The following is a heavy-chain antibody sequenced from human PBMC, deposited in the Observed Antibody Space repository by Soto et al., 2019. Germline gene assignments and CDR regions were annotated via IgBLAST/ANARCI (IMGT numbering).Heavy chain of an antibody. CDR1: GFTFSSYG. Sequence: PGGSLRLSCAASGFTFSSYGMHWVRQAPGKGLEWVAVISYDGSNKYYADSVKGRFTISRDNSKNTLYLQMNSLRAEDTAVYYCAKEAGNYDFWSGNFDYWGQGTLVTVSS. J-gene: IGHJ4*02. D-gene: IGHD3-3*01. V-gene: IGHV3-30*18. CDR3: AKEAGNYDFWSGNFDY. CDR2: ISYDGSNK.